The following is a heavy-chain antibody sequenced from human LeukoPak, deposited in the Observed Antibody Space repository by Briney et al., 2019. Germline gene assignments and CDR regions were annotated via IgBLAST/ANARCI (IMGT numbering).Heavy chain of an antibody. CDR1: GYLFTNYW. J-gene: IGHJ4*02. V-gene: IGHV5-51*01. CDR2: IYPGDSDT. D-gene: IGHD3-10*01. CDR3: ARQSGSGSYCGSYVY. Sequence: GESLKISCKGSGYLFTNYWIGWVRQMPGKGLEWMGIIYPGDSDTRYSPSFHGQVTISADKSISTAYLQWSSLKASDTAMYYCARQSGSGSYCGSYVYWGQGTLVTVSS.